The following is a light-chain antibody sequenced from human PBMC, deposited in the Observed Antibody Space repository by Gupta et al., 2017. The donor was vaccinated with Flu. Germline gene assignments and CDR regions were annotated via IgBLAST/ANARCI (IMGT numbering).Light chain of an antibody. CDR1: QDLSGY. CDR3: QHTNCIPFA. V-gene: IGKV1-39*01. Sequence: PSSLSASVGCCVTITCRASQDLSGYLKWYQQRPGKPPKLLIYAAATVHSGVPSRFSGSGCGTEFTLTISSLQPEEFATYYCQHTNCIPFAFGQGT. CDR2: AAA. J-gene: IGKJ2*01.